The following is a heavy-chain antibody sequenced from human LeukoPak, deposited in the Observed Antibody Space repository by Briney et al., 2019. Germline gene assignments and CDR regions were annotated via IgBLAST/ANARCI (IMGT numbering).Heavy chain of an antibody. Sequence: GASVKVSCKASGYTFTSYGISWVRQAPGQGLEWMGWIRAYNGNTNYAQKLQGRVTMTTDTSTSTAYMELRSLRSDDTAVYYCARDYDFWSGYYGDDAFDIWGQGTMVTVSS. CDR1: GYTFTSYG. J-gene: IGHJ3*02. D-gene: IGHD3-3*01. CDR2: IRAYNGNT. V-gene: IGHV1-18*01. CDR3: ARDYDFWSGYYGDDAFDI.